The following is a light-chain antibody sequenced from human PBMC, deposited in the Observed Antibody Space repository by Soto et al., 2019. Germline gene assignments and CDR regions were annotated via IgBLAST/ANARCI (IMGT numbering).Light chain of an antibody. CDR1: SSDVGGYKF. J-gene: IGLJ2*01. CDR3: SSYTRSSSVV. CDR2: EVS. Sequence: QSALTQPASVSGSPGQSITISCTGTSSDVGGYKFASWYQQHPGKAPKLIIYEVSNRPSGVSNRFSGSKSGNTASLTISGLQAEDEADYHCSSYTRSSSVVFGGGTKLTVL. V-gene: IGLV2-14*01.